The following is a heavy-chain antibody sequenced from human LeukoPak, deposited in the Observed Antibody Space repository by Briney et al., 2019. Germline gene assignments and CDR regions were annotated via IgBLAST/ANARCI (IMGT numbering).Heavy chain of an antibody. Sequence: GGSLRLSCAASGFTVSSKYMSWVRQAPGKGLEWLSVIYNSGGTYYADSVKGRFTISRDNSKNTLYLQMNSLRAEDTAVYYCAKDLQQLVPLHFDYWGQGTLVTVSS. CDR2: IYNSGGT. J-gene: IGHJ4*02. CDR1: GFTVSSKY. CDR3: AKDLQQLVPLHFDY. D-gene: IGHD6-13*01. V-gene: IGHV3-66*01.